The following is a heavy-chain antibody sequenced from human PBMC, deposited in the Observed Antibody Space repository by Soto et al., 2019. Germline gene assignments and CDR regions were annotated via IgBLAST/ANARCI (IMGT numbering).Heavy chain of an antibody. V-gene: IGHV3-30*18. D-gene: IGHD1-26*01. CDR1: GFTFSSYG. Sequence: QVQLVESGGGVVQPGRSLRLSCAASGFTFSSYGMHWVRQAPGKGLEWVAVISYDGSNKYYADSVKGRFIISRDNSKNTLYLQMNSLRAEDTAVYYCAKPTEGWAYYYYGMDVWGQGTTVTVSS. J-gene: IGHJ6*02. CDR2: ISYDGSNK. CDR3: AKPTEGWAYYYYGMDV.